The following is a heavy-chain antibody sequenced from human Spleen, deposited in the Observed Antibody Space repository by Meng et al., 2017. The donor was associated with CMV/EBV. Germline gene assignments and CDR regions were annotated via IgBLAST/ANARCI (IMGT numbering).Heavy chain of an antibody. Sequence: GESLKISCEASRFTFSSYTMDWVRQAPGKGLEWVSSISSSSDFIYYADSVKGRFTISRDNADHSLYLQMNSLRAEDTAAYYCARDNGGPNPYYYYGMDVWGQGTTVTVSS. CDR1: RFTFSSYT. D-gene: IGHD2-8*01. CDR2: ISSSSDFI. CDR3: ARDNGGPNPYYYYGMDV. V-gene: IGHV3-21*01. J-gene: IGHJ6*02.